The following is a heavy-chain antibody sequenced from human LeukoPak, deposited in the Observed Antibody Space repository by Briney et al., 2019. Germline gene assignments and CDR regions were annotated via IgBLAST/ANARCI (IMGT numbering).Heavy chain of an antibody. CDR2: ISGDTGSI. V-gene: IGHV3-23*01. CDR3: AKEKVVSPPWVSYFDY. Sequence: GGSLRLSYAASGFAFGTYAVSWVRQAPGKGLEWVSVISGDTGSIVYADSVKGRFTISRDNSENTVYLQMDSLRAEDTAVYYCAKEKVVSPPWVSYFDYWGQGTLVTVSS. D-gene: IGHD1-26*01. J-gene: IGHJ4*02. CDR1: GFAFGTYA.